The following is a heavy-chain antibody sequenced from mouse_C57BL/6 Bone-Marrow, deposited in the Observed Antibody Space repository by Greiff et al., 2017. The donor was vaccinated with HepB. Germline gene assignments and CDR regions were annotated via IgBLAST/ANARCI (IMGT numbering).Heavy chain of an antibody. CDR3: ARHRGGNSSYGYFDV. J-gene: IGHJ1*03. CDR2: ISSSGSYT. V-gene: IGHV5-6*01. Sequence: EVKLVESGGDLVKPGGSLKLSCAASGFTFSSYGMSWVRQTPDKRLEWVATISSSGSYTNYPDSVKGRITISRDNAKNTRYLQMSSLKSEDTAMYYCARHRGGNSSYGYFDVWGTGTTVTVSS. CDR1: GFTFSSYG. D-gene: IGHD1-1*01.